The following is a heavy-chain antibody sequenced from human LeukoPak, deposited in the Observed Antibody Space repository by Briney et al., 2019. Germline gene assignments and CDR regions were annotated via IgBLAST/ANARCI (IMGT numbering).Heavy chain of an antibody. J-gene: IGHJ6*03. CDR3: ARQRADYFYHYLDV. Sequence: SETLSLTCTVSGGSISSSCYYWDWVRQPPGKGLEGIGNVYYGGNAFYNSSLESRVTISVDMSKNQFSLKLSSLTAADTAVYYCARQRADYFYHYLDVWGKGTSVTVSS. V-gene: IGHV4-39*01. CDR2: VYYGGNA. CDR1: GGSISSSCYY.